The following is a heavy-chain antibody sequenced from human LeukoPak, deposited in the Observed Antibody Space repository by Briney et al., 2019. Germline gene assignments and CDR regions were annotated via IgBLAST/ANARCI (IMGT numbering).Heavy chain of an antibody. CDR3: ARGQRGAYYYGMDV. J-gene: IGHJ6*02. Sequence: GGSLRLSCAASGFTFGNSWMTWVRQAPGKGLEWVASIKQDGSEKYYVDSVKGRFTISRDNAKNSLYLQMNSLRAEDTAVYYCARGQRGAYYYGMDVWGQGTTVTVSS. CDR1: GFTFGNSW. CDR2: IKQDGSEK. V-gene: IGHV3-7*03. D-gene: IGHD5-18*01.